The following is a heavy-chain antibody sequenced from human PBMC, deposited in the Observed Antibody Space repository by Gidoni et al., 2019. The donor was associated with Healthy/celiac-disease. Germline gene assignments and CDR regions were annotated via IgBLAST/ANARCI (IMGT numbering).Heavy chain of an antibody. J-gene: IGHJ6*02. CDR3: ARARGGGYGMDV. Sequence: QVQLVQSGAEVKTPGSSVKVSCKASGGTFSSYTISWVRQAPGQGLEWMGRIIPILGIANYAQKFQGRVTITADKSTSTAYMELSSLRSEDTAVYYCARARGGGYGMDVWGQGTTVTVSS. D-gene: IGHD3-10*01. CDR2: IIPILGIA. V-gene: IGHV1-69*02. CDR1: GGTFSSYT.